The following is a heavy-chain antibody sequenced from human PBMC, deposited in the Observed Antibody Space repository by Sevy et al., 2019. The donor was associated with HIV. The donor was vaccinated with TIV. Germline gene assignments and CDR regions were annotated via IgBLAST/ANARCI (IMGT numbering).Heavy chain of an antibody. V-gene: IGHV1-3*01. CDR2: INAGNGNT. CDR3: ARGRERYYYDSSGYWGAFDI. Sequence: ASVKVSCKASGYTFTSYAMHWVRQAPGQRLEWMGWINAGNGNTKYSQKFQGRVTITRDTSASTAYMELSSLRSDDTAVYYCARGRERYYYDSSGYWGAFDIWGQGTMVTVSS. J-gene: IGHJ3*02. CDR1: GYTFTSYA. D-gene: IGHD3-22*01.